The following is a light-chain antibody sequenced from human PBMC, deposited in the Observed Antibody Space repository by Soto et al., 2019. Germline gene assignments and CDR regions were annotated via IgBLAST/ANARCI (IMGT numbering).Light chain of an antibody. CDR1: QSVITND. V-gene: IGKV3-20*01. Sequence: ESVLTQSPGTLSLSPGDRATLSCRASQSVITNDLAWSQQKLGQAPRLLLYGASSRATGIPDRFSRNGSETDFSLIISSLQPEDFAMYYCHQYGSSPSPFGPGTNVDIK. CDR3: HQYGSSPSP. J-gene: IGKJ3*01. CDR2: GAS.